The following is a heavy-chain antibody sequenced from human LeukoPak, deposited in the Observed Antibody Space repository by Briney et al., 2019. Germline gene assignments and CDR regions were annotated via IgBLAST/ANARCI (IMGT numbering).Heavy chain of an antibody. D-gene: IGHD1-26*01. CDR3: ARGPPWEGDY. J-gene: IGHJ4*02. Sequence: SLRLSCAASVFTFSRYSILWVRQAPGKGLEWVSSISSSSSYIYYADSVKGRFTISRDNAKNSLYLQMNSLRAEDTAVYYCARGPPWEGDYWGQGTLVTVSS. CDR1: VFTFSRYS. V-gene: IGHV3-21*01. CDR2: ISSSSSYI.